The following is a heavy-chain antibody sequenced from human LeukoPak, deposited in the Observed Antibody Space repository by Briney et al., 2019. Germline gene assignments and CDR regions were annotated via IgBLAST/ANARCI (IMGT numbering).Heavy chain of an antibody. CDR1: GGSISSSS. CDR3: ATYRQVLLPFES. V-gene: IGHV3-21*04. J-gene: IGHJ4*02. D-gene: IGHD2-8*02. CDR2: ISSSSSYI. Sequence: ETLSLTCTVSGGSISSSSYYWGWIRQPPGKGLEWVSSISSSSSYIYYADSVKGRFTISRDNAKKSLYLQMNSLRAEDTAIYYCATYRQVLLPFESWGQGTLVTVSS.